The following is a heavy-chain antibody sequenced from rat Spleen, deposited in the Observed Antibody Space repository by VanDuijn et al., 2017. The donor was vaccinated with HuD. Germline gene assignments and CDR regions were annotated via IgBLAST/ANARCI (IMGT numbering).Heavy chain of an antibody. CDR3: ATPTPGIPFAY. V-gene: IGHV5-7*01. CDR1: GLSFSNYD. Sequence: EVQLVESGGGSVQPGRSMRLSCAVSGLSFSNYDMAWVRQFPKKGLEWVAIIIYDGSGTFYRDSVKGRFTISRDNAKNTLSLQMDSLRTEDTATYYCATPTPGIPFAYWGQGTLVTVSS. D-gene: IGHD1-4*01. J-gene: IGHJ3*01. CDR2: IIYDGSGT.